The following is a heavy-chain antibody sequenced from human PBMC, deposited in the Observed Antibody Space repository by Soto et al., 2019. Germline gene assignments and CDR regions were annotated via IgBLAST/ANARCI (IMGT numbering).Heavy chain of an antibody. J-gene: IGHJ6*02. CDR2: ISSSSSYI. V-gene: IGHV3-21*01. CDR1: GFTFSSYS. Sequence: GGSLRLSCAASGFTFSSYSMNWVRQAPGKGLEWVSSISSSSSYIYYADSVKGRFTISRDNAKNSLYLQMNSLRAEDTAVYYCARYIVVVPAATPRGELYGMDVWGQGTTVTVSS. D-gene: IGHD2-2*01. CDR3: ARYIVVVPAATPRGELYGMDV.